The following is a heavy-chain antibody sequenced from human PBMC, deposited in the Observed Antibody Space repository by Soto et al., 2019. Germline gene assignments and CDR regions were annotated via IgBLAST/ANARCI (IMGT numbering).Heavy chain of an antibody. CDR2: ISYDGSNK. CDR1: GFTFSSYA. J-gene: IGHJ3*02. Sequence: GGSLRLSCAASGFTFSSYAMQWVRQAPGKGLEWVAVISYDGSNKYYADSVKGRFTISRDNSKNTLYLQMNSLRAEDTAVYYCARVRYYDILTGYYNAFDIWGQGTMVTVSS. D-gene: IGHD3-9*01. V-gene: IGHV3-30-3*01. CDR3: ARVRYYDILTGYYNAFDI.